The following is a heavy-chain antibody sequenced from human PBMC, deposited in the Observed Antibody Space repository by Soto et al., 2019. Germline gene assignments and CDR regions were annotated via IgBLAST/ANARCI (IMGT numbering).Heavy chain of an antibody. J-gene: IGHJ4*02. CDR1: GYAFTNYY. D-gene: IGHD2-2*02. Sequence: ASVKVSCKASGYAFTNYYIHWVRQAPGQGLEWMGVINPTGGRASYAPKFQGRVTLTRDTSASTAYMELSSLRSEDTAVYYCAKSATVPAAIAYWGQGTLVTVSS. CDR3: AKSATVPAAIAY. CDR2: INPTGGRA. V-gene: IGHV1-46*01.